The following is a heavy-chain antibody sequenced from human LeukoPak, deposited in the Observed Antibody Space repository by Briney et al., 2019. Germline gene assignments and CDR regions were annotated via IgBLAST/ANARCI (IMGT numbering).Heavy chain of an antibody. D-gene: IGHD6-19*01. CDR3: ARVGSSGPIDY. CDR1: GFFFSNYW. Sequence: GGSLRLSCAASGFFFSNYWMSWVRQAPGKGLEWVANIKEDESEKYYVNSVKGRFTISRDNAKNSLYLQMNSLRAEDTAVYYCARVGSSGPIDYWGQGTLVTVSS. J-gene: IGHJ4*02. V-gene: IGHV3-7*05. CDR2: IKEDESEK.